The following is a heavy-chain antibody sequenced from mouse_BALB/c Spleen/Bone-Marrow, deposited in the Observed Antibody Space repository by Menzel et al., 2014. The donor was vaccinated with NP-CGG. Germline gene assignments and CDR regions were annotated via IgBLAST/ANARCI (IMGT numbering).Heavy chain of an antibody. CDR2: INPDSSTI. Sequence: EVMLVESGGGLVQPGGSLKLSCAASGFDFSRYWMSWVRQVPGKGLEWIGEINPDSSTITYTPSLKDKFIISRDNAKNKQYMKMKKVRSEDTAIYYCERTRYAGYVAFWGPETHVPVS. D-gene: IGHD1-2*01. CDR1: GFDFSRYW. V-gene: IGHV4-1*02. J-gene: IGHJ3*01. CDR3: ERTRYAGYVAF.